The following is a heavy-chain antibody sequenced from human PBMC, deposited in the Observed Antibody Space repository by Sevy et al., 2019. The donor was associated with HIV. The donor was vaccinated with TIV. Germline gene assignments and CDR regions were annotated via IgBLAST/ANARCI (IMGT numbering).Heavy chain of an antibody. J-gene: IGHJ3*01. CDR1: GFTFSSYA. D-gene: IGHD3-10*01. CDR3: AEDRITMVGDAFDV. Sequence: GGSLRLSSAASGFTFSSYAMSWVRQAPGKGLEWVSGLSGYGGSTYDADSVKGRFTISRDNSKNTLYLQMNSLRAEDTAVYYCAEDRITMVGDAFDVWGQGTMVTVSS. V-gene: IGHV3-23*01. CDR2: LSGYGGST.